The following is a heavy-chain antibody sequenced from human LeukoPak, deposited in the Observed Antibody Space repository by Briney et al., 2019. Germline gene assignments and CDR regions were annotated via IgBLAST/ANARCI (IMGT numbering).Heavy chain of an antibody. D-gene: IGHD5-24*01. V-gene: IGHV3-11*03. CDR1: GFTFSDYY. J-gene: IGHJ3*02. CDR3: ARGRDGYNAGAFDI. Sequence: GGSLRLSCAAPGFTFSDYYMSWIRQAPGKGLEWVSYISSSSSYTNYADSVKGRFTISRDNAKNSLYLQMNSLRAEDTAVYYCARGRDGYNAGAFDIWGRGTMVTVSS. CDR2: ISSSSSYT.